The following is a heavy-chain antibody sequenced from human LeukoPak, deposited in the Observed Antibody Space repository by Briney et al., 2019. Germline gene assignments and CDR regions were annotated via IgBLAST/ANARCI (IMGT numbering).Heavy chain of an antibody. D-gene: IGHD6-19*01. V-gene: IGHV1-2*02. Sequence: ASVKVSCKASGYTFTGYYMHWVRQAPGQGLEWMGWINPNSGGTNYAQKFQGRVTMTRDTSISTAYMELSRLRSDDTAVYYCARGPGIAVAGTHSFDPWGQGTLVTVSS. CDR2: INPNSGGT. CDR3: ARGPGIAVAGTHSFDP. J-gene: IGHJ5*02. CDR1: GYTFTGYY.